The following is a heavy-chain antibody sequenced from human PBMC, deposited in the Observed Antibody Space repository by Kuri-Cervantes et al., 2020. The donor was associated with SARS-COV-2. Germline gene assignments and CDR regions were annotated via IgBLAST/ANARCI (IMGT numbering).Heavy chain of an antibody. CDR2: INPSGGST. D-gene: IGHD5-24*01. Sequence: ASVKVSCKASGYTFTSYGISWVRQAPGQGLEWMGIINPSGGSTSYAQKFQGRVTMTRDTSTSTVYMELSSLRSEDTAVYYCARDSVLPLHPIQPWYYYGMDVWGQGTTVTVSS. J-gene: IGHJ6*02. V-gene: IGHV1-46*01. CDR1: GYTFTSYG. CDR3: ARDSVLPLHPIQPWYYYGMDV.